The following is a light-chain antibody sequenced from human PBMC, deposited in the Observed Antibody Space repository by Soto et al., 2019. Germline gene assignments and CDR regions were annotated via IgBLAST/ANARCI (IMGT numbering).Light chain of an antibody. Sequence: DIQMTQSPSTLSASVGDRVTITCRASQSISNWLAWCQQKPGKAPKLLIYRASALERGVPSRFTGSGSGTEFTLTISSLQPDDFAIYFCQQYNTDSHTFGQGTRLEIK. V-gene: IGKV1-5*03. CDR3: QQYNTDSHT. CDR2: RAS. J-gene: IGKJ5*01. CDR1: QSISNW.